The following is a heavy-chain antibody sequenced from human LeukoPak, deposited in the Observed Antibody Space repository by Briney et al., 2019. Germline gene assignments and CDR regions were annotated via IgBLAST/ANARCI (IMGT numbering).Heavy chain of an antibody. CDR2: MNPNSGNT. V-gene: IGHV1-8*01. CDR3: ARGGGSGYYYYYMDV. CDR1: GYTFTSYD. Sequence: ASVKVSCKASGYTFTSYDINWVRQSTGQGLEGMGWMNPNSGNTGYAQKFQGRVTMTRNTSISTAYMELSSLRSEDTAVYYCARGGGSGYYYYYMDVWGKGTTVTVSS. D-gene: IGHD2-15*01. J-gene: IGHJ6*03.